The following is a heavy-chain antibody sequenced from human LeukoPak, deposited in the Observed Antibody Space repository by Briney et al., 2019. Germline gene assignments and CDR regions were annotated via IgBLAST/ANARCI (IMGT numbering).Heavy chain of an antibody. D-gene: IGHD6-19*01. CDR3: AKSHISGWYIGVDY. CDR2: MSYDGSNK. J-gene: IGHJ4*02. V-gene: IGHV3-30*18. CDR1: GFTFSSYG. Sequence: PGRSLRLSCAASGFTFSSYGMHWVRQAPGKGLEWVAFMSYDGSNKYYADSVKGRFTISRDNSKNTLYLQMNSLRAEDTAVYYCAKSHISGWYIGVDYWGQGTLVTVSS.